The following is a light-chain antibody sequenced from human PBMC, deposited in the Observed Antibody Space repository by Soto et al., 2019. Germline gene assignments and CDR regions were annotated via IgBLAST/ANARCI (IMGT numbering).Light chain of an antibody. CDR1: QSVSSY. CDR2: GAS. CDR3: QQYGSSGT. Sequence: EIVLTQYTAALSFSPVEGSTVSFRAIQSVSSYLAWYQQKPGQAPRLLIYGASNRATGIPDRFSGSGSGTDFTLTISRLEPEDFAVYYCQQYGSSGTFGQGTKV. J-gene: IGKJ1*01. V-gene: IGKV3-20*01.